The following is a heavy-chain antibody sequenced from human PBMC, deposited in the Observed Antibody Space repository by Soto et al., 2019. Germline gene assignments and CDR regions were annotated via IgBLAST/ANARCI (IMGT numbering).Heavy chain of an antibody. CDR1: GYTFTGYY. Sequence: ASVKVSCKASGYTFTGYYMHWVRQALGQGLEWMGWINPNSGGTNYAQKFQGWVTMTRDTSISTAYMELSRLRSDDTAVYYCAISPRWELLRGGEGYGMDVWGQGTTVTVSS. J-gene: IGHJ6*02. CDR3: AISPRWELLRGGEGYGMDV. V-gene: IGHV1-2*04. CDR2: INPNSGGT. D-gene: IGHD1-26*01.